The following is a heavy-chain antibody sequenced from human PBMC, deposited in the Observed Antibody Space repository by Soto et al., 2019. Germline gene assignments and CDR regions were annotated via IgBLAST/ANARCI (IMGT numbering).Heavy chain of an antibody. Sequence: QVQLVQSGAEVKKPGASVKVSCKASGYTFTTYGMSWVRQAPGQGLDWMGGISTYNGNTKYAERRQGRGTMTTDTTTSTAYMELRSLRSDDTAVYYCARGPTDYYDNSGNYFLDYWGQGTLVTVSS. CDR3: ARGPTDYYDNSGNYFLDY. J-gene: IGHJ4*02. CDR2: ISTYNGNT. D-gene: IGHD3-22*01. CDR1: GYTFTTYG. V-gene: IGHV1-18*01.